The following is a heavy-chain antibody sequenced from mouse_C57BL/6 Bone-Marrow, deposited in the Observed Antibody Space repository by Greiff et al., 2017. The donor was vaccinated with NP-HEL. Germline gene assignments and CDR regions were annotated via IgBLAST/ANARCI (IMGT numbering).Heavy chain of an antibody. CDR2: IDPSDSYT. CDR3: ARVTTVEYYFDY. V-gene: IGHV1-59*01. CDR1: GYTFTSYW. D-gene: IGHD1-1*01. J-gene: IGHJ2*01. Sequence: QVQLQQPGAELVRPGTSVKLSCKASGYTFTSYWMHWVKQRPGQGLEWIGVIDPSDSYTNYNQKFKGKATLTVDTSSSTAYMQLSSRTSEDSAVYYCARVTTVEYYFDYWGQGTTLTVSS.